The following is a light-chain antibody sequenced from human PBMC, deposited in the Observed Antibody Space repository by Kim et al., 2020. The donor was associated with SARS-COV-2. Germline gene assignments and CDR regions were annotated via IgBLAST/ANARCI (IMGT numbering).Light chain of an antibody. CDR2: DVS. J-gene: IGLJ2*01. V-gene: IGLV2-14*04. Sequence: GQSITISCTGTSSDVGGYNYVSWYQQHPGKAPKLMIYDVSKRPSGVSNRFSGSKSGNTASLTISGLQAEDEADYYCSSHTGDNTEVFGGGTKVTVL. CDR3: SSHTGDNTEV. CDR1: SSDVGGYNY.